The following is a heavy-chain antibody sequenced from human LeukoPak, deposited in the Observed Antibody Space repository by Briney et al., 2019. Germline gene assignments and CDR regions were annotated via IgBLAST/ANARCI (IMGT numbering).Heavy chain of an antibody. CDR1: GYSFTSYW. D-gene: IGHD1-26*01. V-gene: IGHV5-51*01. Sequence: GESLKISCKGSGYSFTSYWIGWVRQMPGKGLEWMGIIYPGDSDTRYSPSFQGQVTISADKSIGTAYLQWSSLKASDTAMYYCARQFSRIVGAPGGWFDPWGQGTLVTVSS. CDR3: ARQFSRIVGAPGGWFDP. J-gene: IGHJ5*02. CDR2: IYPGDSDT.